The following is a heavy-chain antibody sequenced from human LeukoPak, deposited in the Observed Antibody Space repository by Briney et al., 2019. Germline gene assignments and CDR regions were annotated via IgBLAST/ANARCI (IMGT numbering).Heavy chain of an antibody. Sequence: SVKVSCKASGGTFSSYAISWVRQAPGQGLEWMGGIIPIFGTANYAQKFQGRVTITTDESTSTAYMELSSLRSEDTAVYYCARTYYYDSSAPLAFDIWGQWTMVTVSS. CDR3: ARTYYYDSSAPLAFDI. D-gene: IGHD3-22*01. J-gene: IGHJ3*02. CDR2: IIPIFGTA. CDR1: GGTFSSYA. V-gene: IGHV1-69*05.